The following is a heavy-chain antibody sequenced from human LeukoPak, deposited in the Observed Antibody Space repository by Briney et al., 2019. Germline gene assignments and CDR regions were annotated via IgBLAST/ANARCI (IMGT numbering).Heavy chain of an antibody. J-gene: IGHJ4*02. Sequence: GESLKISCKGSGYSFSTYWIGWVRQMPGKGLEWMGIIYPDDSNTRYSPSFQGQVTISADKSISTAYLQWSSLKASDTAMYYCVRRGSGYDWTYWGQGTLVTVSS. V-gene: IGHV5-51*01. CDR3: VRRGSGYDWTY. CDR2: IYPDDSNT. D-gene: IGHD5-12*01. CDR1: GYSFSTYW.